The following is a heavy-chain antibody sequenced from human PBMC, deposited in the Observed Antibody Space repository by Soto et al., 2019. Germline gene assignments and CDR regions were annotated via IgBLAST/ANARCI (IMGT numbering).Heavy chain of an antibody. CDR1: GGSFSGYY. CDR2: INHSGST. CDR3: ARGGDSSSWFNWFDP. J-gene: IGHJ5*02. D-gene: IGHD6-13*01. V-gene: IGHV4-34*01. Sequence: SETLSLTCAVYGGSFSGYYWSWVRQPPGKGLEWIGEINHSGSTNYNPSLKSRVTISVDTSKNQFSLKLSSVTAADTAVYYCARGGDSSSWFNWFDPWGQGTLVTVSS.